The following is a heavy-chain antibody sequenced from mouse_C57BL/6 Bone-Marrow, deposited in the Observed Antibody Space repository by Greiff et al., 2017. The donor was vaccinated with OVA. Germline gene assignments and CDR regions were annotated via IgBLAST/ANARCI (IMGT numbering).Heavy chain of an antibody. D-gene: IGHD2-12*01. CDR3: ARRGSYCTRGYYAMDY. CDR2: IYWDDDK. CDR1: GFSLNTSNMG. J-gene: IGHJ4*01. V-gene: IGHV8-12*01. Sequence: QVTLKESGPGILQSSQTLSLTCSFSGFSLNTSNMGVSWIRQPSGKGLEWLAHIYWDDDKRYNPSLKSRLTISKHTSRNQVFLKITSVDTADTATYYCARRGSYCTRGYYAMDYWGQGTSVTVSS.